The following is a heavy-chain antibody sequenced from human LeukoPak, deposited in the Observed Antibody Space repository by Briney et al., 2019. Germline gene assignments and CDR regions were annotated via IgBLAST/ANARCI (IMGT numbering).Heavy chain of an antibody. CDR3: ARDLYDFWSGVSPIDP. CDR2: IYYSGST. D-gene: IGHD3-3*01. J-gene: IGHJ5*02. Sequence: SETLSLTCTVSGGSISSYYWSWIRQPPGKGLEWIGHIYYSGSTNYNPSLKSRVTISVDTSKNQFSLKLSSVTAADTAVYYCARDLYDFWSGVSPIDPWGQGTLVTVSS. CDR1: GGSISSYY. V-gene: IGHV4-59*12.